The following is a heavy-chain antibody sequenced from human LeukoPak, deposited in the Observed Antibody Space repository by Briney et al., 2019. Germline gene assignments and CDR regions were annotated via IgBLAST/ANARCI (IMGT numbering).Heavy chain of an antibody. Sequence: GGSLRLSCAASGFTFSSYAMHWVRQAPGKGLEWVAVISYDGSNKYYADSVKGRFTISRDNSKNTLYLQMNSLRAEDTAVYYCARGKTFRFDYWGQGTLVTVSS. J-gene: IGHJ4*02. V-gene: IGHV3-30-3*01. CDR3: ARGKTFRFDY. CDR1: GFTFSSYA. D-gene: IGHD2-21*01. CDR2: ISYDGSNK.